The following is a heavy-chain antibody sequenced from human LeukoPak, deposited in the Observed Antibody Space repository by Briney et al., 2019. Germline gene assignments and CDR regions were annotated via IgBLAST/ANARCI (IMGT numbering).Heavy chain of an antibody. CDR3: ARVPYNCSSTSCYPARDNNHSKNRNTYFYYYYMDG. Sequence: ASVKVSCKASGGTFSSYAISWVRLAPGQGLEWMGGIIPIFGTANYAQKFKGRVTITTDESTSTAYMELSSLRSEDTAVYYCARVPYNCSSTSCYPARDNNHSKNRNTYFYYYYMDGWGKGTTVTVSS. CDR1: GGTFSSYA. D-gene: IGHD2-2*01. CDR2: IIPIFGTA. J-gene: IGHJ6*03. V-gene: IGHV1-69*05.